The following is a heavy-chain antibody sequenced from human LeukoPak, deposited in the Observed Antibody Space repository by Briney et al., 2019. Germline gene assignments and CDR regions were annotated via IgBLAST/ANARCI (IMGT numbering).Heavy chain of an antibody. Sequence: SQTLSLTCAISGAGVSSSSDAWNWVSQSPSRGLEWLGRTYYRSKWYNYYEVSVKSRITINPDTSKNQFSLQLNSVTPEDTAGYFCARGYIGYGGNVGFDYWGQGTLATVST. CDR2: TYYRSKWYN. V-gene: IGHV6-1*01. CDR1: GAGVSSSSDA. J-gene: IGHJ4*02. D-gene: IGHD4-23*01. CDR3: ARGYIGYGGNVGFDY.